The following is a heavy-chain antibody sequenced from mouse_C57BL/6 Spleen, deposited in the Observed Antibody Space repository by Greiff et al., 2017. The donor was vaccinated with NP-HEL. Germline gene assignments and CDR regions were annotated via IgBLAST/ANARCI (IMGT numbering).Heavy chain of an antibody. CDR1: GYTFTSYW. CDR3: AKEKSYGNGAY. J-gene: IGHJ3*01. CDR2: IHPNSGST. Sequence: VQLQQSGAELVKPGASVKLSCKASGYTFTSYWMHWVKQRPGQGLEWIGMIHPNSGSTNYNEKFKSKATLTVDKSSSTAYMQLSSLTAENSAVYDGAKEKSYGNGAYWGQGTLVTVSA. D-gene: IGHD2-1*01. V-gene: IGHV1-64*01.